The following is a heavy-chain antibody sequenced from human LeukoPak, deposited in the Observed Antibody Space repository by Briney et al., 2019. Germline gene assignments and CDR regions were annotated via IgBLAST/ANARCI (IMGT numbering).Heavy chain of an antibody. J-gene: IGHJ4*02. CDR2: IKQDGTEK. CDR1: GFTFTTYW. V-gene: IGHV3-7*01. Sequence: QPGGSLRLSCAASGFTFTTYWMSWVRQAPGKGLGWVANIKQDGTEKKYVDPVKGRFTISRDNAKNTLYLQMKSLRDEDTAVYYCVRDFSPSMFDYWGQGTLVTVPS. D-gene: IGHD2/OR15-2a*01. CDR3: VRDFSPSMFDY.